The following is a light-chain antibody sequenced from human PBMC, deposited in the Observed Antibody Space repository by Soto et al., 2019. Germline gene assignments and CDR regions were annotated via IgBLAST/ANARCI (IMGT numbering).Light chain of an antibody. CDR1: QSISSW. CDR3: QQYTRYG. J-gene: IGKJ2*03. V-gene: IGKV1-5*03. Sequence: DIQMTQSPSTLSASVGDRVTITCRASQSISSWLAWYQQKPGKAPKLLIYKASSLESGVPSRFSGSGSGTEFTLTISSLQPDDFATYYCQQYTRYGFGQGTKLEIK. CDR2: KAS.